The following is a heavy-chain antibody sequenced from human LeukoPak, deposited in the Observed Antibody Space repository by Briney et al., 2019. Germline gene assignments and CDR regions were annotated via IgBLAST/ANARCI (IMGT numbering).Heavy chain of an antibody. CDR1: GGFISSGYYY. CDR2: IYTSGST. V-gene: IGHV4-61*02. Sequence: SETLSLTCTLSGGFISSGYYYWSWIRQPAGKGLEWIGRIYTSGSTNYNPSLKSRVTISLDTSKNQFSLKLNSVTAADTAVYYCARDQLGEPTIFLAYWGQGTLVTVSS. CDR3: ARDQLGEPTIFLAY. D-gene: IGHD3-3*01. J-gene: IGHJ4*02.